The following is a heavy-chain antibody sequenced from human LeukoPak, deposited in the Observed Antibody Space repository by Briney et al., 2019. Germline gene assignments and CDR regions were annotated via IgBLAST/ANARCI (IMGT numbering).Heavy chain of an antibody. CDR2: IYHSGST. V-gene: IGHV4-30-2*01. J-gene: IGHJ4*02. Sequence: SQTLSLTCAVSGGSISSGGYSWSWIRQPPGKGLEWIGYIYHSGSTYYNPSLKSRVTISVDRSKDQFSLKLSSVTAADTAVYYCARVGSGSYYRSFDYWGQGTLVTVSS. D-gene: IGHD3-10*01. CDR3: ARVGSGSYYRSFDY. CDR1: GGSISSGGYS.